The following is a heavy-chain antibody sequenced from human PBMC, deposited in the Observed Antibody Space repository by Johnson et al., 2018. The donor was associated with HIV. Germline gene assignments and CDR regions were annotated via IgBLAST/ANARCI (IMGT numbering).Heavy chain of an antibody. J-gene: IGHJ3*02. CDR3: SRHSPRGYIGYDAFDI. V-gene: IGHV3-20*04. CDR2: INWNGGST. CDR1: GFTFDDYG. D-gene: IGHD5-12*01. Sequence: VQLVESGGGVVRPGGSLRLSCAASGFTFDDYGMSWVRQAPGKGLEWVSGINWNGGSTGYAGSVKGRFTISRDNAKNSLYLQMNSLRAEDTAVYYCSRHSPRGYIGYDAFDIWGQGTVVTVSS.